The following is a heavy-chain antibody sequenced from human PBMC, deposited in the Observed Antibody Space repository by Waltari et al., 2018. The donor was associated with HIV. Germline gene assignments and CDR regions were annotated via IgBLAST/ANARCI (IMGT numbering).Heavy chain of an antibody. CDR3: ARDTHWLAYLFDS. J-gene: IGHJ4*02. D-gene: IGHD6-19*01. V-gene: IGHV1-2*02. Sequence: QLVQSGAEVKKPGASVKVSCRTSGYSFNGYYIHWVRQAPGQGLEWMGWINPDTGDTKYAQNFQGRVTMTRDTSINTAYMDLSSLRSDDTAVYYCARDTHWLAYLFDSWGQGTLVTVSS. CDR1: GYSFNGYY. CDR2: INPDTGDT.